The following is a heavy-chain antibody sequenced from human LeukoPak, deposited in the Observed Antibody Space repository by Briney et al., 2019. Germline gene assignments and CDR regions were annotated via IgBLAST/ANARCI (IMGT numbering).Heavy chain of an antibody. CDR3: ARVGRGPDDREDY. Sequence: ASVKVSCKASGGTFSIYAISWVRQAPGQGLEWMGGIIPIFGTANYAQKFQGRVTITADESTSTAYMELSSLRSEDTAVYYCARVGRGPDDREDYWGQGTLVTVSS. V-gene: IGHV1-69*13. J-gene: IGHJ4*02. CDR1: GGTFSIYA. D-gene: IGHD1-1*01. CDR2: IIPIFGTA.